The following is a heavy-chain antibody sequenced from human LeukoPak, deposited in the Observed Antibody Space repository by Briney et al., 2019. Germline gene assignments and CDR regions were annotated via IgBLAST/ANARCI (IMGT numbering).Heavy chain of an antibody. V-gene: IGHV3-74*01. CDR1: GFTFSIYW. CDR3: ARDEDWSGYYGAFDI. J-gene: IGHJ3*02. D-gene: IGHD3-3*01. Sequence: PGGSLRLSCAASGFTFSIYWMHWVRQAPGKGLVWVSRINSDGSSTTYADSVKGRFTISRENAKNTLYLQMNSLRAEDTAVYYCARDEDWSGYYGAFDIWGQGTMVTVSS. CDR2: INSDGSST.